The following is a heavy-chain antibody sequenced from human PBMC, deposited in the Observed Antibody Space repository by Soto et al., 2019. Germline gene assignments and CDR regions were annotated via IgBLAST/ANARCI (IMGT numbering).Heavy chain of an antibody. CDR3: ARVDVSVAPTGEYYYYGMDV. D-gene: IGHD7-27*01. V-gene: IGHV1-18*01. Sequence: ASVKVSCKASGYTFTSYGISWVRQAPGQGLEWMGWISAYNGNTNYAQKLQGRVTMTTDTSTSTAYMELRSLRSDDTAVYYCARVDVSVAPTGEYYYYGMDVWGQGTTVTVSS. J-gene: IGHJ6*02. CDR2: ISAYNGNT. CDR1: GYTFTSYG.